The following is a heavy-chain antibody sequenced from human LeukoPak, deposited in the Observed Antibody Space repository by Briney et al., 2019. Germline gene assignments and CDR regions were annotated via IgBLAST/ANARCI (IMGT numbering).Heavy chain of an antibody. CDR3: AKDVGIAAPVVYYYYYGMDV. J-gene: IGHJ6*02. CDR1: GFTFSSYG. D-gene: IGHD6-6*01. V-gene: IGHV3-30*18. Sequence: GRSLRLSCAASGFTFSSYGMHWVRQAPGKGLEWVAVISYDGSNKYYADSVKGRFTISRDNSKNTLYLQMNSLRADDTAVYYCAKDVGIAAPVVYYYYYGMDVWGQGTTVTVSS. CDR2: ISYDGSNK.